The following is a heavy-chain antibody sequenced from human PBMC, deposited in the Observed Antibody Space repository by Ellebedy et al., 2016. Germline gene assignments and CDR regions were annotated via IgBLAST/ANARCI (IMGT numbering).Heavy chain of an antibody. CDR3: AKDIYSGDYYDSSGHFDY. CDR1: GFTFDDYA. Sequence: GGSLRLXCAASGFTFDDYAMHWVRQAPGKGLEWVSGISWNSGSIGYADSVKGRFTISRDNAKNSLYLQMNSLRAEDTALYYCAKDIYSGDYYDSSGHFDYWGQGTLVTVSS. CDR2: ISWNSGSI. D-gene: IGHD3-22*01. J-gene: IGHJ4*02. V-gene: IGHV3-9*01.